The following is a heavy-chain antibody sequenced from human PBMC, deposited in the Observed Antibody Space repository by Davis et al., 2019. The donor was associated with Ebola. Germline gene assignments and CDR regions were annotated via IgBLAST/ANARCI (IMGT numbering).Heavy chain of an antibody. CDR3: ARGRDNWNYADVDV. Sequence: ASVKVSCKASGYTFTTYDINWVRQATGQGLEWMGWMNPDSGNAGYAQKFQGRVTITRNTSIGTAYMELSSLRSEDTAVYYCARGRDNWNYADVDVWGKGTTVTVSS. V-gene: IGHV1-8*03. CDR2: MNPDSGNA. CDR1: GYTFTTYD. D-gene: IGHD1-7*01. J-gene: IGHJ6*04.